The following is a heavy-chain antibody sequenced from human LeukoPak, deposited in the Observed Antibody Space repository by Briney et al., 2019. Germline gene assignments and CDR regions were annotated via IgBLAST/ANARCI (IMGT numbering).Heavy chain of an antibody. CDR1: GGGFGNYG. CDR2: VIPILGSS. J-gene: IGHJ6*03. CDR3: ARVKGETAPTISNYYYYMDV. Sequence: SVKVSCKASGGGFGNYGITWVRQAPGQGLEWVGGVIPILGSSNYAPKFQGRVTITADRSTSTAYMELRSLTSEDTAVYYCARVKGETAPTISNYYYYMDVWDKGTTVTVSS. V-gene: IGHV1-69*10. D-gene: IGHD5-12*01.